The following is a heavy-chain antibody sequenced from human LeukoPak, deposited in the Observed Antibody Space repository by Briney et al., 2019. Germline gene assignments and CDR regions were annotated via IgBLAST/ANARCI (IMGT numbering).Heavy chain of an antibody. J-gene: IGHJ4*02. D-gene: IGHD6-13*01. Sequence: GGSLRLSCAASGFTFSSYAMSWVRQAPGKGLEWVSTISVSGDTTYYADSVKGRFTISRDSSKNTLYLQMNSLRAEDTALYYCAKDSAAAYYYFDYWGQGTLVTVSS. V-gene: IGHV3-23*01. CDR2: ISVSGDTT. CDR1: GFTFSSYA. CDR3: AKDSAAAYYYFDY.